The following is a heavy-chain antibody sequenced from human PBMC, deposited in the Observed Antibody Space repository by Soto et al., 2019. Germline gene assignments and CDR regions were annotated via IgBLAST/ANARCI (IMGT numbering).Heavy chain of an antibody. D-gene: IGHD2-15*01. Sequence: AASVKVSCKASGFTFSNSAVQWVRQARGQRLEWIGWIVVGSGNTNYAEKFHERVTITRDLSTSTAYMELSSLRSEDTAVYYCAGRYCSGGSCYNYYGMDVWGQGTTVTSP. CDR1: GFTFSNSA. CDR3: AGRYCSGGSCYNYYGMDV. J-gene: IGHJ6*02. V-gene: IGHV1-58*01. CDR2: IVVGSGNT.